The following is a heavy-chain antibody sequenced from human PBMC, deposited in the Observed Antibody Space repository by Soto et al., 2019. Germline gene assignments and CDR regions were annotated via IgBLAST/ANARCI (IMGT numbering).Heavy chain of an antibody. J-gene: IGHJ3*02. Sequence: QVQLQQWGAGLLKPSETLSLTCAVYGGSFSGHYCTWIRQAPGKGLEWIGEINDSGSTNYNPSLKSRVTISLVTSKKQFSLKLSSLTAADTAVYYCAMRPWAFDIWGQGTMVTVSS. CDR2: INDSGST. CDR1: GGSFSGHY. CDR3: AMRPWAFDI. V-gene: IGHV4-34*01.